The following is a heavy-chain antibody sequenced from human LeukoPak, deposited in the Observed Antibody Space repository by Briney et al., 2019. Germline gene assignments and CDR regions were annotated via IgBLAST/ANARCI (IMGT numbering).Heavy chain of an antibody. Sequence: SETLSLTCTASGGSISSSSYYWGWIRQPPGKGLEWIGNIYYSGSTYYNPSLKSRVTISVDTSKNQFSLKLSSVTAADTAVYYCARGVTMIVVVIHDWYFDLWGRGTLVTVSS. CDR3: ARGVTMIVVVIHDWYFDL. CDR2: IYYSGST. CDR1: GGSISSSSYY. V-gene: IGHV4-39*01. D-gene: IGHD3-22*01. J-gene: IGHJ2*01.